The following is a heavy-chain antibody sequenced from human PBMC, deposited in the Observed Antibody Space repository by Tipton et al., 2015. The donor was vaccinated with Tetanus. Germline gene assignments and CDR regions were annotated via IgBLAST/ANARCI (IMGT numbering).Heavy chain of an antibody. CDR2: IYTSGSP. J-gene: IGHJ3*02. CDR1: GGSISTYY. Sequence: TLSLTCTVSGGSISTYYWSWIRQPAGKGLEWIGRIYTSGSPNYNPSLKRRVTMSVDTSNNQFSLKLSPLTAADTDVYYCARDVWRYYDSSGYQDHDAFDIWGQGTMVTVSS. D-gene: IGHD3-22*01. V-gene: IGHV4-4*07. CDR3: ARDVWRYYDSSGYQDHDAFDI.